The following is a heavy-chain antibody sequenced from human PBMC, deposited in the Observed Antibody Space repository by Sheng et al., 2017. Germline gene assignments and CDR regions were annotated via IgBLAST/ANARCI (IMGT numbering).Heavy chain of an antibody. D-gene: IGHD4-17*01. CDR1: GFTFSSYW. V-gene: IGHV3-7*01. Sequence: EVQLVESGGGLVQPGGSLRLSCEVSGFTFSSYWMSWVRQAPGKGLEWVANIKEDGSEKYYVDSVKGRLTISRDNAKNSLYLQMNSLRVEDTAVYFCASKTTLEYWGQGTPVIVSS. CDR3: ASKTTLEY. CDR2: IKEDGSEK. J-gene: IGHJ4*02.